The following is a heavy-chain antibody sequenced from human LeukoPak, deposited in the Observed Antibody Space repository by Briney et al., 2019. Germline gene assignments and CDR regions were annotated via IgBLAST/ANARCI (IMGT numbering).Heavy chain of an antibody. V-gene: IGHV3-33*06. D-gene: IGHD2-8*02. CDR2: IWYDGSNK. J-gene: IGHJ5*02. CDR1: GFPFSNYG. Sequence: GGSLRLSCAASGFPFSNYGMHWVRQAPGKGLEWVAVIWYDGSNKYYADSVKGRFTISRDNSKNTLYLQMNSLRAEDTAVYYCAKDTGWFDPWGQGTLVTVSS. CDR3: AKDTGWFDP.